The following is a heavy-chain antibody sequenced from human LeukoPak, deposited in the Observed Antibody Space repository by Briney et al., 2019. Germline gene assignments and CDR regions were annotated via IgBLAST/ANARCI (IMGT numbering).Heavy chain of an antibody. CDR2: ISGSTGST. CDR3: ARAQFTSDGYYDY. Sequence: AGGSLRLSCAASGFTFSNYAMNWVRQAPGKGLEWVSLISGSTGSTYYADSVKGRFSISRDNFKNTIYLQMNSLRAEDTAVYYCARAQFTSDGYYDYWGQGTLVTVSS. CDR1: GFTFSNYA. V-gene: IGHV3-23*01. J-gene: IGHJ4*02.